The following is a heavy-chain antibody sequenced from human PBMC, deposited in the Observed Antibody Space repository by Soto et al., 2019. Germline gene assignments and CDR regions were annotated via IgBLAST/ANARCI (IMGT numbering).Heavy chain of an antibody. Sequence: GGSLRLSCAASGYTFSTYAMHWVRQAPGKGLEYVSVINSNGGSTFYANSVKGRFTISRDNSKNTLYLQMGSLRVEDTGVYYCARAPGYSGYDALDYWGQGTLVTVSS. D-gene: IGHD5-12*01. CDR1: GYTFSTYA. V-gene: IGHV3-64*01. J-gene: IGHJ4*02. CDR2: INSNGGST. CDR3: ARAPGYSGYDALDY.